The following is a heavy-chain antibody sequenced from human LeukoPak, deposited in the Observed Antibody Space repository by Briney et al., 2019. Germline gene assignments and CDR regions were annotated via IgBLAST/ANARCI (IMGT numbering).Heavy chain of an antibody. J-gene: IGHJ4*02. CDR3: ARMRFDH. CDR2: ISYDGNNE. V-gene: IGHV3-30-3*01. Sequence: PGGSLRLSCAASGFTFSTYAIHWVRLAPDKGLEWVAVISYDGNNEYYADSVKGRFTISRDNSKNTLYLQMNNLRTQDTAIYYCARMRFDHWGQGAQVTVSS. CDR1: GFTFSTYA.